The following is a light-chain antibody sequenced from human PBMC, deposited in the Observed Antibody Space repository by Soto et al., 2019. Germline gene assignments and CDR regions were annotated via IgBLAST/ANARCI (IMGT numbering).Light chain of an antibody. CDR2: EVT. CDR3: SSHGGNNNPYF. CDR1: SSDIGGYNF. Sequence: QSVLTQPPSASGSPGQSVAISCTGTSSDIGGYNFVSWYQQHPGKAPKLMIYEVTKRPSGVPDRFSGSKSGNTATLIVSGLQAEDEADYYCSSHGGNNNPYFFGTGTKLTVL. J-gene: IGLJ1*01. V-gene: IGLV2-8*01.